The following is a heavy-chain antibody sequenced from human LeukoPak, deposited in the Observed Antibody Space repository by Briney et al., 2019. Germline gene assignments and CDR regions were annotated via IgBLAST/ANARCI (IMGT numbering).Heavy chain of an antibody. CDR3: ARVGRDIGYCSSTSCYIWFDP. Sequence: PSETLSLTCTVSGGSISSYYWSWIRQPPGKGLEWIGYIYYSGSTNYNPSLKSRVTISVDTSKNQFSLKLSSVTAADTAVYYCARVGRDIGYCSSTSCYIWFDPWGQGTLVTVSS. V-gene: IGHV4-59*01. D-gene: IGHD2-2*01. J-gene: IGHJ5*02. CDR2: IYYSGST. CDR1: GGSISSYY.